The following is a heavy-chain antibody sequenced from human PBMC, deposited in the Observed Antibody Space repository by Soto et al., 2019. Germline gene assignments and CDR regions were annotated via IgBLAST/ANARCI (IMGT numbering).Heavy chain of an antibody. Sequence: GRSLRLSCAASGFTFSSYGMHWVRQAPGKGLEWVAVISYDGSNKYYADSVKGRFTISRDNSKNTLYLQMNSLRAEDTAVYYCAKDLFFNYYDSSGYYPVLDYWGQGTLVTVSS. V-gene: IGHV3-30*18. CDR2: ISYDGSNK. CDR1: GFTFSSYG. D-gene: IGHD3-22*01. J-gene: IGHJ4*02. CDR3: AKDLFFNYYDSSGYYPVLDY.